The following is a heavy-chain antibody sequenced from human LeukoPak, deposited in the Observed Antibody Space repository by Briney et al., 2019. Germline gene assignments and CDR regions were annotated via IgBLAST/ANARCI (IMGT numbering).Heavy chain of an antibody. D-gene: IGHD2-2*01. V-gene: IGHV4-59*01. J-gene: IGHJ4*02. CDR3: ARVRDCSSSICHYYFDY. Sequence: SQTLSLTCTVSGGSISSYYWSWIRQPPGKGLEWIGYIYYSGSTNYNPSLKSRVTISVDTSKNQFSMKLSSVTAADTAVYYCARVRDCSSSICHYYFDYWGQGTLVTVSS. CDR2: IYYSGST. CDR1: GGSISSYY.